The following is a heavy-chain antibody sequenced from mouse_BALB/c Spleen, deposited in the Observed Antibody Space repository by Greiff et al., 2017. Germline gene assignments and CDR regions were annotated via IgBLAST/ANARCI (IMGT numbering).Heavy chain of an antibody. J-gene: IGHJ4*01. CDR1: GYSFTGYT. CDR2: INPYNGGT. D-gene: IGHD1-1*01. CDR3: ARGDYGSFYAMDY. Sequence: VQLKESGPELVKPGASMKISCKASGYSFTGYTMNWVKQSHGKNLEWIGLINPYNGGTSYNQKFKGKATLTVDKSSSTAYMELLSLTSEDSAVYYCARGDYGSFYAMDYWGQGTSVTVSS. V-gene: IGHV1-18*01.